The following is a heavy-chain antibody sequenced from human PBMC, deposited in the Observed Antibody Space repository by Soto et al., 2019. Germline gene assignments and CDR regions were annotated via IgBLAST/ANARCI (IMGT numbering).Heavy chain of an antibody. CDR1: GFTFVGYG. V-gene: IGHV3-33*01. CDR2: ISYDGRNT. J-gene: IGHJ4*02. D-gene: IGHD3-10*01. Sequence: GGSLRLSCAASGFTFVGYGMHWVLQAPCKGLEWAAGISYDGRNTYYADSVQGRFAISRDNSKNTMYLQMNSLRVEDTAIYYCARSKWHDGSGRVREFDYWGQGALVTVSS. CDR3: ARSKWHDGSGRVREFDY.